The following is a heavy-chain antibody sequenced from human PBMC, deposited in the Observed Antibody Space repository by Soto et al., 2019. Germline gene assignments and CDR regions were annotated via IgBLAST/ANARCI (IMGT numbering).Heavy chain of an antibody. Sequence: QVQLQESGPGLVKPSGTLSLTCAVSGGSISSGHWWSWVRQPPGKGLEWIGEIYHSGSTNYNPSLKSRVIISVDRSKNQCSLKLSSVTAADTAVYYCARVLSGSGEDYWGQGTLVTVSS. D-gene: IGHD1-26*01. CDR1: GGSISSGHW. J-gene: IGHJ4*02. V-gene: IGHV4-4*02. CDR3: ARVLSGSGEDY. CDR2: IYHSGST.